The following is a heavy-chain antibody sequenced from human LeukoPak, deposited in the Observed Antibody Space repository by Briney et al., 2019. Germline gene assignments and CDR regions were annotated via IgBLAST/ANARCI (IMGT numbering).Heavy chain of an antibody. CDR2: IYYSGST. V-gene: IGHV4-59*01. CDR3: ARQTFEYCSGGSCYSGDYFDY. J-gene: IGHJ4*02. D-gene: IGHD2-15*01. Sequence: SETLSLTCTVSGGSISSYYWSWIRQPPGKGLEWIGYIYYSGSTNYNPSLKSRVTISVDTSKNQFSLKLSSVTAADTAVYYCARQTFEYCSGGSCYSGDYFDYWGQGTLVTVSS. CDR1: GGSISSYY.